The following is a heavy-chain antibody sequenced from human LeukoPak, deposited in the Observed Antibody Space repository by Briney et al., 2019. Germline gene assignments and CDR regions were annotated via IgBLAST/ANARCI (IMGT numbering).Heavy chain of an antibody. D-gene: IGHD6-19*01. J-gene: IGHJ6*02. CDR1: GFTFSSYE. CDR3: ARVPDGGMNSRGWYLYYYYYGMDV. V-gene: IGHV3-48*03. Sequence: PGGSLRLSCTASGFTFSSYEMNWVRQAPGKGLEWVSYISSSGSTIYYADSVKGRFTISRDNAKNSLYLQMNSLRAEDTAVYYCARVPDGGMNSRGWYLYYYYYGMDVWGQGTTVTVSS. CDR2: ISSSGSTI.